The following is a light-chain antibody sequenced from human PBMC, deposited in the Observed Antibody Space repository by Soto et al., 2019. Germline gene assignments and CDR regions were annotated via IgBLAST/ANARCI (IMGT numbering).Light chain of an antibody. CDR3: QQRSNWPPRFT. CDR1: QSVSSY. J-gene: IGKJ3*01. CDR2: DAS. V-gene: IGKV3-11*01. Sequence: EIVLTQSPATLSLSPGEIATLCCRASQSVSSYLAWYQQKPGQAPRLLIYDASNRATGIPARFSGSGSGTDFPLTISSLEPEDFAVYYCQQRSNWPPRFTFGPGNKVDIK.